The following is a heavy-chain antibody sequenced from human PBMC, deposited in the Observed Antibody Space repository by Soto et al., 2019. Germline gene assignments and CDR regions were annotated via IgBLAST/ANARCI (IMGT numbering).Heavy chain of an antibody. CDR1: GGSFSGYY. Sequence: ASETLSLTCAVYGGSFSGYYWSWIRQPPGKGLEWIGEINHSGSTNYNPSLKSRVTISVDTSKNQFSLKLSSVTAADTAVYYCARVDIKDAFDIWGQGTMVTVSS. CDR3: ARVDIKDAFDI. CDR2: INHSGST. D-gene: IGHD5-12*01. J-gene: IGHJ3*02. V-gene: IGHV4-34*01.